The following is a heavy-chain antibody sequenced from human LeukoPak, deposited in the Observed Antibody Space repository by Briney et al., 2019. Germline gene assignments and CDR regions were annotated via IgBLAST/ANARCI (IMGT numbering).Heavy chain of an antibody. V-gene: IGHV3-23*01. D-gene: IGHD3-10*01. CDR1: GFTFSSYA. CDR3: AKEGKVLWFGELSSYWYFDL. J-gene: IGHJ2*01. Sequence: GGSLRLSCAASGFTFSSYAMSWVRQAPGRGLEWVSAFSGSGGTTYYADSVKGRFTVSRDNSKNTLYLQMNSLRAEDTAVYYCAKEGKVLWFGELSSYWYFDLWGRGTLVTVSS. CDR2: FSGSGGTT.